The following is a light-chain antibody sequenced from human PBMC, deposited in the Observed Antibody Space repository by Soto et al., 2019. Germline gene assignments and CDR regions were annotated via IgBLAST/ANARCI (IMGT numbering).Light chain of an antibody. Sequence: DIQMTQSPSSLSASVGDRVTITCRASQSISSYLNWYQQKPEKAPKLLIYAASSLQSGVPSRFSGSGSVTDFNLTISSLQLEDFATYHCQQRYITTVTWGQGNKLEIK. V-gene: IGKV1-39*01. CDR2: AAS. CDR1: QSISSY. J-gene: IGKJ2*01. CDR3: QQRYITTVT.